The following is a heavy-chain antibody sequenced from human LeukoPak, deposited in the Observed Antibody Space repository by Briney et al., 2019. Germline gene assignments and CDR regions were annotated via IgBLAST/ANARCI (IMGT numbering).Heavy chain of an antibody. D-gene: IGHD1-7*01. V-gene: IGHV1-69*01. CDR1: GDTFSSYA. J-gene: IGHJ6*02. CDR3: AYPNYWYYYGMDV. Sequence: SVKVSCKASGDTFSSYAISWVRQAPGQGLEWMGGIIPIFGTANYAQKFQGRVTITADESTSTAYIELSSLRSEDTAVYYCAYPNYWYYYGMDVWGQGTTVTVSS. CDR2: IIPIFGTA.